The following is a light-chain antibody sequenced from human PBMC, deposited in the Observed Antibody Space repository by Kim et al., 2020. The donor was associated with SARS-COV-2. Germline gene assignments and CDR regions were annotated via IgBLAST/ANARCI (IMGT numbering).Light chain of an antibody. CDR3: QQYNNSPAYT. Sequence: EIVMTQSPATLSVSPGERATLSCRASQSVSSNLAWYQQKPGQAPRLLIYGASTRATGIPARFSGSGSGTEFTLTISSLQSEDFAVYYCQQYNNSPAYTVGQGTKLEI. J-gene: IGKJ2*01. V-gene: IGKV3-15*01. CDR2: GAS. CDR1: QSVSSN.